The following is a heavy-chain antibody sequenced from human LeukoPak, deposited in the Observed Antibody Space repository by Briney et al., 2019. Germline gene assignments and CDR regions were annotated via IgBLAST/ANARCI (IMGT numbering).Heavy chain of an antibody. J-gene: IGHJ4*02. D-gene: IGHD1-26*01. CDR2: ISGSGGNT. V-gene: IGHV3-23*01. CDR3: AKGTLPRKFDY. Sequence: GGSLRLSCAASGFTYSSYAMNWVRQAPGKGLEWVSAISGSGGNTYYADSVKGRFTISRDNSKNTLYLQMNSLRAEDTAVYYCAKGTLPRKFDYWGQGTLVTVSS. CDR1: GFTYSSYA.